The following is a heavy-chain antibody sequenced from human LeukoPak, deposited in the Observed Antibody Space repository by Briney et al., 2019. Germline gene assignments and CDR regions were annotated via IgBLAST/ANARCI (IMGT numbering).Heavy chain of an antibody. D-gene: IGHD3-10*01. Sequence: GGSLRLSCAASGFTFSSYAMNWVRQAPGKGLEWVSAIRGSGESTFYAHSVKGRFTISRDNAKNTLYLQLDSLRAEDTAVYYSAKPGYFTGSGSYYFDCWGQGTLVTVSS. CDR1: GFTFSSYA. CDR3: AKPGYFTGSGSYYFDC. V-gene: IGHV3-23*01. CDR2: IRGSGEST. J-gene: IGHJ4*02.